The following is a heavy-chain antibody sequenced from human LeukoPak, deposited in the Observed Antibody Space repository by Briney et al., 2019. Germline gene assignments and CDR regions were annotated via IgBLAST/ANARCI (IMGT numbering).Heavy chain of an antibody. CDR1: GFTFSSYG. J-gene: IGHJ6*03. D-gene: IGHD3-10*01. V-gene: IGHV3-30*03. CDR2: ISYDGSNK. Sequence: GGSLRLSCAASGFTFSSYGMHWVRQAPGKGLEWVAVISYDGSNKYYADSVKGRFTISRDNSKNTLYLQMNSLRAEDTAVYYCARGKGYYMDVWGKGTTVTVSS. CDR3: ARGKGYYMDV.